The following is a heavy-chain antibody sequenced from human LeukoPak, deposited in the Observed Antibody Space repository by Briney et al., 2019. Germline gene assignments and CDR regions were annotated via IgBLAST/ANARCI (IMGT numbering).Heavy chain of an antibody. CDR2: IKQDGSEK. D-gene: IGHD3-9*01. CDR3: AGGSGYLNTS. J-gene: IGHJ5*02. V-gene: IGHV3-7*01. CDR1: GFSFRSYW. Sequence: GGSLRLSCAATGFSFRSYWMNWVRQAPGKGLEWLAIIKQDGSEKHYKGSVEGRFTISRDNAKNSLHLQMNSLRAEDPAVYFCAGGSGYLNTSWGQGTLVNGSS.